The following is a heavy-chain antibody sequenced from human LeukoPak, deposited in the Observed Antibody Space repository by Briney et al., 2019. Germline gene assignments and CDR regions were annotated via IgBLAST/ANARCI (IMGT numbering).Heavy chain of an antibody. V-gene: IGHV3-74*01. CDR2: IESDGSST. D-gene: IGHD2-15*01. Sequence: GGSLRLSCAASGFTFSSYWMQWVRQAPGKGLVWVSRIESDGSSTSYADSVKGRFTISRDNAKNTLYLQMNSLRAEDTAVYYCARGYCSGGSCNRPFDYWGQGTLVTVSS. CDR1: GFTFSSYW. CDR3: ARGYCSGGSCNRPFDY. J-gene: IGHJ4*02.